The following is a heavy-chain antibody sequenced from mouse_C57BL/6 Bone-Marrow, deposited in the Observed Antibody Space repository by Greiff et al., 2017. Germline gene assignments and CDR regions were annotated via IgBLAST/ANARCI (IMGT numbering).Heavy chain of an antibody. CDR2: INPYNGGT. CDR3: ARAGYYVAWFAY. V-gene: IGHV1-19*01. CDR1: GYTFTDYY. D-gene: IGHD2-3*01. J-gene: IGHJ3*01. Sequence: VQLQQSGPVLVKPGASVKMSCKASGYTFTDYYMNWVKQSHGKSLEWLGVINPYNGGTSYNQKFKGKATLTVDKSSSTASMELNSLTSEDSAVYYFARAGYYVAWFAYWCQGTLVSVSA.